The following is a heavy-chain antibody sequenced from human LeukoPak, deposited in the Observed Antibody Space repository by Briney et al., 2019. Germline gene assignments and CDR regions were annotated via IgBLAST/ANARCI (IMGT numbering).Heavy chain of an antibody. D-gene: IGHD5-24*01. J-gene: IGHJ4*02. V-gene: IGHV3-30-3*02. CDR1: GFTFSSYA. CDR2: ISYDGSNK. Sequence: GRSLRLSCAASGFTFSSYAMHWVRQAPGKGLEWVAVISYDGSNKYYADSVKGRFTISRDNSENTLYLQMNSLRAEDTAVYYCAKPQWLSGDYFDYWSQGTLVTASS. CDR3: AKPQWLSGDYFDY.